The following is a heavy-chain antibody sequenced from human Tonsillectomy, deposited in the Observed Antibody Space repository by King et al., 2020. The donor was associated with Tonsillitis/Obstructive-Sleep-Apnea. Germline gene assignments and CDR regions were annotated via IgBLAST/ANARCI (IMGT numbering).Heavy chain of an antibody. CDR3: TALTSGY. V-gene: IGHV3-15*01. Sequence: EVQLVQSGGGLVKPGGSLRLSCAASGFTFSNAWMSWVRQAPGKGLEWVGRIKSKTGGGTADHAAPVKGRFTISRDDSKNTLYLQMNSLKTEDTAVYYCTALTSGYWGQGTLVTVSS. CDR1: GFTFSNAW. D-gene: IGHD3-10*01. J-gene: IGHJ4*02. CDR2: IKSKTGGGTA.